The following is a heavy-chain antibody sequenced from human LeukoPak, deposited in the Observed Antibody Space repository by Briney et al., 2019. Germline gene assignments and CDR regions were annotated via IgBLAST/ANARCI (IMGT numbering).Heavy chain of an antibody. D-gene: IGHD2-15*01. J-gene: IGHJ4*02. CDR3: ARDRGWGYSDY. V-gene: IGHV3-53*01. Sequence: GGSLRLSCAVSGFTVSSNYMSWVRQAPGKGLEWVSVIYTGGSTYYGDSVKGRSTISRDNSKNTLYLQMNSLRAEDTAVYYCARDRGWGYSDYWGQGTLVTVSS. CDR1: GFTVSSNY. CDR2: IYTGGST.